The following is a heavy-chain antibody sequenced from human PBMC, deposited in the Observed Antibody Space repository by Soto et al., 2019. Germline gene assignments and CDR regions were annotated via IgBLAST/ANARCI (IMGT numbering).Heavy chain of an antibody. D-gene: IGHD2-8*01. CDR2: ISAYNGNT. V-gene: IGHV1-18*01. J-gene: IGHJ6*02. Sequence: QVQLVQSGAEVKKPGASVKVSCKASGYTFTSYGISWVRQAPGQGLEWMGWISAYNGNTNYAQKFQGRGTITTDTSTSPASMELRSLRADDTAVYYCARGGKYCTNGVCPFYGMDVWGQGTTVTVSS. CDR3: ARGGKYCTNGVCPFYGMDV. CDR1: GYTFTSYG.